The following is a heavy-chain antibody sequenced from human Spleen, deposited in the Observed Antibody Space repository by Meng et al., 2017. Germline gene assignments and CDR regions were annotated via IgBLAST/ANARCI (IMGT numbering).Heavy chain of an antibody. Sequence: QVQLVQSGSELETPGASVKVSCKASGDAFTSYSLNWVRQAPGQGLEWMGWISTNTGNPTYAQGFTGRFVFSLDPSVSTAYLQISSRTAEDASVYYCARDASQVVFDYWGQGTLVTVSS. CDR1: GDAFTSYS. J-gene: IGHJ4*02. V-gene: IGHV7-4-1*02. D-gene: IGHD2-15*01. CDR3: ARDASQVVFDY. CDR2: ISTNTGNP.